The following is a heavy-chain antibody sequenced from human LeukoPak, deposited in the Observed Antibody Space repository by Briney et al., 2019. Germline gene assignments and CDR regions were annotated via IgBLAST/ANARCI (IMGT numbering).Heavy chain of an antibody. Sequence: SQTLSLTCAVSGGSISSGGYSWSWIRQPPGKGLEWIGYIYHSGSTYYNPSLKSRVTISVDRSKNQFSLKLSSVTAADTAVYYCARVGANGYCSGGSCYHFDYWGQGTLVTVSS. J-gene: IGHJ4*02. CDR2: IYHSGST. D-gene: IGHD2-15*01. CDR3: ARVGANGYCSGGSCYHFDY. V-gene: IGHV4-30-2*01. CDR1: GGSISSGGYS.